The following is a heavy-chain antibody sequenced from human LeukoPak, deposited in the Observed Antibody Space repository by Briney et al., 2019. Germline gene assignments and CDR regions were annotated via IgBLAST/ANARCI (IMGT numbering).Heavy chain of an antibody. CDR1: GFTFSSYA. CDR2: ISGSGGST. D-gene: IGHD3-22*01. J-gene: IGHJ3*02. CDR3: ANLYDSSGYYYDAFDI. V-gene: IGHV3-23*01. Sequence: PGGSLRLSCAASGFTFSSYAMSWVRQAPGKGLEWVSAISGSGGSTYYADSVKGRFTISRDNSKNTLYLQMNSLRAEDTAVYYCANLYDSSGYYYDAFDIWGQGTVVTVSS.